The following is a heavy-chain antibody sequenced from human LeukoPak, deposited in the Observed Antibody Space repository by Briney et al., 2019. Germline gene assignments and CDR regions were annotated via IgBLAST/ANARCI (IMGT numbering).Heavy chain of an antibody. CDR2: INHSGST. V-gene: IGHV4-34*01. CDR1: GGSFSGYY. J-gene: IGHJ4*02. D-gene: IGHD3-22*01. CDR3: ARLVHYYDSSGYYPHLFGPFGRSSFDY. Sequence: PSETLSLTCAAYGGSFSGYYWSWIRQPPGKGLEWIGEINHSGSTNYNPSLKSRVTISVDTSKNQFSLKLSSVTAADTAVYYCARLVHYYDSSGYYPHLFGPFGRSSFDYWGQGTLVTVSS.